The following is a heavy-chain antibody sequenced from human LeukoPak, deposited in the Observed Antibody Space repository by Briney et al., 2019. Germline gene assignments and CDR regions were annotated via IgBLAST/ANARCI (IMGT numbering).Heavy chain of an antibody. D-gene: IGHD3-3*01. CDR1: GFTFSSYS. CDR3: ASRIFGVVRFDP. J-gene: IGHJ5*02. CDR2: ISSSSSYI. Sequence: PGGSLRLSWAASGFTFSSYSMNWVRQAPGKGLEWVSSISSSSSYIYYADSVKGRFTISRDNAKNSLYLQMNSLRAEDTAVYYCASRIFGVVRFDPWGQGTLVTVSS. V-gene: IGHV3-21*01.